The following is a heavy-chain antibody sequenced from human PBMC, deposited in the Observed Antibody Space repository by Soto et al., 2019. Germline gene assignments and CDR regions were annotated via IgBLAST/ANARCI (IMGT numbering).Heavy chain of an antibody. CDR3: ARVRLGAPTRYFDY. Sequence: SQTLSLTCTVAGGSISNGGYYWSWISQHPGKGLEWIGYIYYSGSTYYNPSLKSRVTISVDTSKNQCSLKLSSVTAEDTAVYYCARVRLGAPTRYFDYWGQGTLVTVSS. CDR1: GGSISNGGYY. V-gene: IGHV4-31*03. D-gene: IGHD1-26*01. J-gene: IGHJ4*02. CDR2: IYYSGST.